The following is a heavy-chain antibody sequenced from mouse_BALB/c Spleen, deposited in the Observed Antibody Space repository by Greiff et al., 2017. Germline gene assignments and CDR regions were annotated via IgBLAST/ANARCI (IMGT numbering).Heavy chain of an antibody. D-gene: IGHD1-1*01. J-gene: IGHJ3*01. V-gene: IGHV5-17*02. Sequence: DVHLVESGGGLVQPGGSRKLSCAASGFTFSSFGMHWVRQAPEKGLEWVAYISSGSSTIYYADTVKGRFTISRDNPKNTLFLQMTSLKSEDTAMYYCARHYAWFAYWGQGTLVTVSA. CDR2: ISSGSSTI. CDR3: ARHYAWFAY. CDR1: GFTFSSFG.